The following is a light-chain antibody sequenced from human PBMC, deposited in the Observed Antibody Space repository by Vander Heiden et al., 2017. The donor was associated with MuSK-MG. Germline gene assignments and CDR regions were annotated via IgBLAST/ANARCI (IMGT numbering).Light chain of an antibody. CDR1: QSVLYSSNNKNF. V-gene: IGKV4-1*01. J-gene: IGKJ1*01. Sequence: DIVMTQSPDSLAVSLGERATINCKSSQSVLYSSNNKNFLAWFQQKPGQPPKLLIYGPSTRESGVPDRFSGSGSGTDFTLTISSLQAEDVAVYYCQQYYSIPWTLGTGTRVEIK. CDR3: QQYYSIPWT. CDR2: GPS.